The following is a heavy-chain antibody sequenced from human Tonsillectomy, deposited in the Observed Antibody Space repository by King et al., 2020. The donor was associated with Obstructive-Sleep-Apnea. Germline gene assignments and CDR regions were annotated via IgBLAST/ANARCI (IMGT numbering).Heavy chain of an antibody. D-gene: IGHD3-10*01. J-gene: IGHJ4*02. V-gene: IGHV3-23*04. CDR2: INTRGTT. Sequence: VQLVESGGGMVQPGGSLRLSCAASGFTFSSYGLSWVRQAPGKGLVWVSAINTRGTTFYAGSVRGRFSIPRDTSKYTGTLQVNSLRAEDTALYYCAKEGGGSGVYWVDSWGQGTLVTVSS. CDR3: AKEGGGSGVYWVDS. CDR1: GFTFSSYG.